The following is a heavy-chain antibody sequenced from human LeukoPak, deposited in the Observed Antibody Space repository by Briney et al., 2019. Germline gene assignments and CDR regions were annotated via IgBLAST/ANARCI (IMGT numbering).Heavy chain of an antibody. Sequence: GGSLRLSCAASGFTFSDYSMNWVRQAPGKGLEWVSYISSSSSTIYYADSVKGRFTISRDNAKNSLCLQMNSLRAEDTAVYYCARVPASAIGYCSGGSCYRFSYYFDYWGQGTLVTVSS. V-gene: IGHV3-48*01. CDR1: GFTFSDYS. D-gene: IGHD2-15*01. J-gene: IGHJ4*02. CDR2: ISSSSSTI. CDR3: ARVPASAIGYCSGGSCYRFSYYFDY.